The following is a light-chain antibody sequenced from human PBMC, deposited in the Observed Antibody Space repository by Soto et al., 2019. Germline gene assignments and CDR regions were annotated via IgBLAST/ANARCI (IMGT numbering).Light chain of an antibody. CDR3: QKYDIAPLT. V-gene: IGKV1-27*01. CDR1: QGIRNY. Sequence: DIQMTQSPSSLSASVGDRVTITCRASQGIRNYLAWYQQKPGKVPSLLIYAASTLEPGVPSRFSGSGSGTDFTLTISSLQPEDVETYYCQKYDIAPLTFGGGTKVEIK. J-gene: IGKJ4*01. CDR2: AAS.